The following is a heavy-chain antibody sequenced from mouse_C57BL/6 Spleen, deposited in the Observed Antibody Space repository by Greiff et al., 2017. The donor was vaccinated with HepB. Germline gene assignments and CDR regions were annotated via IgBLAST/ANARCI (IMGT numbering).Heavy chain of an antibody. CDR2: IYPGDGDT. CDR1: GYAFSSYW. J-gene: IGHJ4*01. Sequence: VQLQQSGAELVKPGASVKISCKASGYAFSSYWMNWVKQRPGKGLEWIGQIYPGDGDTNYNGKFKGKATLTADKSSSTAYMQLSSLTSEDSAVYFCARSALITNAMDYWGQGTSVTVSS. CDR3: ARSALITNAMDY. V-gene: IGHV1-80*01. D-gene: IGHD1-1*01.